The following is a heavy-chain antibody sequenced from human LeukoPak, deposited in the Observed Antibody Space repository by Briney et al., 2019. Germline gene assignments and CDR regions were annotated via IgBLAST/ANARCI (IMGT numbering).Heavy chain of an antibody. CDR1: GFTFSRDL. Sequence: PGGSLRLSCAASGFTFSRDLMTWVRQAPGKGLEWVANIKEDGSEGYYVDSVKGRFTISRDNAKNSLYLQMNSLRAEDTAVYYCASLKNSGWGNAFHFWGQGTMVTVSS. J-gene: IGHJ3*01. CDR2: IKEDGSEG. D-gene: IGHD6-19*01. V-gene: IGHV3-7*01. CDR3: ASLKNSGWGNAFHF.